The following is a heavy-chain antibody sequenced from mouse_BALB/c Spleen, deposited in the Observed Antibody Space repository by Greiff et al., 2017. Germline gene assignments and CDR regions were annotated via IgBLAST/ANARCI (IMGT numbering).Heavy chain of an antibody. J-gene: IGHJ3*01. Sequence: EVKLVESGGGLVQPGGSRKLSCAASGFTFSSFGMHWVRQAPEKGLEWVAYISSGSSTIYYADTVKGRFTISRDNPKNTLFLQMTSLRSEDTAMYYCAREEGLRRGSWFAYWGQGTLVTVSA. CDR1: GFTFSSFG. CDR2: ISSGSSTI. V-gene: IGHV5-17*02. D-gene: IGHD2-4*01. CDR3: AREEGLRRGSWFAY.